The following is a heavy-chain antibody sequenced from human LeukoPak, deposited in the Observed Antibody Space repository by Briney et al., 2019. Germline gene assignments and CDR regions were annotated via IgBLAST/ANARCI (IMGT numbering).Heavy chain of an antibody. V-gene: IGHV3-30*02. Sequence: GGSLRLSCAAFGFTFSSYGMHWVRQTPGKGLEWVAFIRHDGSYQQYADSVKGRFTVSRDNSKDMVYLQMNSLRTEDTAVYYCAKNRDSSDYPRDFDFWGQGTLSPSPQ. D-gene: IGHD3-22*01. CDR2: IRHDGSYQ. J-gene: IGHJ4*02. CDR3: AKNRDSSDYPRDFDF. CDR1: GFTFSSYG.